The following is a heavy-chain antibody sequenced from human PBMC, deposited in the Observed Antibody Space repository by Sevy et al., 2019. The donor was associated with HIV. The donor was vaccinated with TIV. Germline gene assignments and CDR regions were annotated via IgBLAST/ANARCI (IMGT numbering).Heavy chain of an antibody. CDR1: GFTFSNAW. CDR2: IKSKTDGGTT. Sequence: GGSLRLSCAASGFTFSNAWMSWVRQAPGKGLEWVGRIKSKTDGGTTDYAAPVKGRFTISRDDSKNTLYLQMNSLKTEDTAVYYSTTGGWGYYYDSPWYWGQGTLVTVSS. V-gene: IGHV3-15*01. J-gene: IGHJ4*02. CDR3: TTGGWGYYYDSPWY. D-gene: IGHD3-22*01.